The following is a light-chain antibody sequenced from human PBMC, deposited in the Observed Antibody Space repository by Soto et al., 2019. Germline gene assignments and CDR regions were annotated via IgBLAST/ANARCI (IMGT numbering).Light chain of an antibody. J-gene: IGLJ1*01. CDR1: SSNIGAGYD. Sequence: QSVLTQPPSVSGAPGHRVTISCTGSSSNIGAGYDVHWYQQLPGTAPKLLIYGNSNRPSGVPDRFSGSKSGTSASLAITGLQAEDEADYYCQSYDSSMSGNYVFGTGTKVTVL. CDR3: QSYDSSMSGNYV. V-gene: IGLV1-40*01. CDR2: GNS.